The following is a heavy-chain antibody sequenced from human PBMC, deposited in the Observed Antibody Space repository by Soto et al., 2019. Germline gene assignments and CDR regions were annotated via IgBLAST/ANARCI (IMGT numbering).Heavy chain of an antibody. J-gene: IGHJ6*02. V-gene: IGHV5-10-1*01. CDR2: IDPSDSYT. Sequence: PGESLKIPCKGSGCSFTSYWISWVRQMPGKGLEWMGRIDPSDSYTSYSPSFQGDVTISADKSISTAYLQWSSLNASDTAMYYCAREYYYDSSGYYGTVYSYGMDVWGQGTTVTVSS. CDR3: AREYYYDSSGYYGTVYSYGMDV. CDR1: GCSFTSYW. D-gene: IGHD3-22*01.